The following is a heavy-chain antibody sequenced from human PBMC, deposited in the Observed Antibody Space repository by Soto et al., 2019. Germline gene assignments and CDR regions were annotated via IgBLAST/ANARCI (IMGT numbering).Heavy chain of an antibody. D-gene: IGHD1-26*01. CDR3: ASSGSYWGIDY. Sequence: QVQLVQSGAEEKKPGASVNVSCKASGYTFTSYAMHWVRQAPGQRLEWMGWINAGNGNTKYSQKFQGRVTITRDTSASTAYMELSSLRSDDTAVYYCASSGSYWGIDYWGQGTLVTVSS. J-gene: IGHJ4*02. CDR2: INAGNGNT. V-gene: IGHV1-3*05. CDR1: GYTFTSYA.